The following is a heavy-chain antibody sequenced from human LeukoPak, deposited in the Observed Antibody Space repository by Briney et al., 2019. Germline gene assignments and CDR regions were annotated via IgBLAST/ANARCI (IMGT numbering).Heavy chain of an antibody. Sequence: GGSLRLSCATSGFTFSDYEMNWVRQAPGKGLEWVASISRTESAIDYADSVKGRFSVSRDNANSSLHLQMSGLRAEDTAIYFCARSWGVHESFTYWGQGTLVSVSS. CDR1: GFTFSDYE. V-gene: IGHV3-48*03. D-gene: IGHD1-26*01. CDR2: ISRTESAI. CDR3: ARSWGVHESFTY. J-gene: IGHJ4*02.